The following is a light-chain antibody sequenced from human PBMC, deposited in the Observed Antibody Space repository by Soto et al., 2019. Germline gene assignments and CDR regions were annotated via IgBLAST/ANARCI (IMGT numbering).Light chain of an antibody. CDR2: SNN. J-gene: IGLJ2*01. CDR3: AAWDDSLYGVV. CDR1: SSNIGTKT. V-gene: IGLV1-44*01. Sequence: QLVLTQPPSASGTPGQRVTISCSGSSSNIGTKTVNWYQQLPGTAPKLLIYSNNQRPSGVPDRFSGSKSGTSASLAITGLQSEDEGDFYCAAWDDSLYGVVFGGGTKLTVL.